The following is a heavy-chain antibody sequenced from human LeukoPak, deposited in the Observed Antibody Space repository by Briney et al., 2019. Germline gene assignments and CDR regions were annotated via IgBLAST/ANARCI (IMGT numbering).Heavy chain of an antibody. CDR2: IYYSGST. J-gene: IGHJ5*02. CDR3: ARSRVRSGYDFMIWFDP. Sequence: SETLSPTCTVSGGSISSYYWSWIRQPPGKGLEWIGYIYYSGSTDYNPSLKSRVTISVDTSKNQFSLKLSSVTAADTAVYYCARSRVRSGYDFMIWFDPWGQGTLVTVSS. V-gene: IGHV4-59*01. D-gene: IGHD5-12*01. CDR1: GGSISSYY.